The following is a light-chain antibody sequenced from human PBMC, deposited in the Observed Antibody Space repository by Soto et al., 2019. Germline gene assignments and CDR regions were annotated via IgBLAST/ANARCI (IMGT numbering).Light chain of an antibody. V-gene: IGKV3-11*01. Sequence: EIVLTQSPAVLSLSPGERATLSCRASQYVGSLVAWYQQKPGQAPRLLIYDASNRATGVPGRFSGSGSGPDFTLTISSLEPEDVGVYYCQQRSDWPTTFGQGTKVEIK. CDR2: DAS. CDR3: QQRSDWPTT. J-gene: IGKJ1*01. CDR1: QYVGSL.